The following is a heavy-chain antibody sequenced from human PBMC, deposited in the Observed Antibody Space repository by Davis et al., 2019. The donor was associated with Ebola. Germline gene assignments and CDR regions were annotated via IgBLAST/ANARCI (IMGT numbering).Heavy chain of an antibody. D-gene: IGHD5-18*01. V-gene: IGHV3-23*01. J-gene: IGHJ4*02. CDR3: ARVPAASIELWTHFDY. CDR2: ISGSGGST. CDR1: GFTFSSYA. Sequence: GESLKISCAASGFTFSSYAMSWVRQAPGKGLEWVSAISGSGGSTYYADSVKGRFTISRDNSKNSLYLQMNSLRAEDTAVYYCARVPAASIELWTHFDYWGQGTLVTVSS.